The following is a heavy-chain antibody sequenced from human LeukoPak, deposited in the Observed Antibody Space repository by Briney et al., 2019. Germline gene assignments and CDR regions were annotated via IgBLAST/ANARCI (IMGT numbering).Heavy chain of an antibody. CDR3: ATNPNSGYNL. V-gene: IGHV3-66*01. CDR1: GFTVSSNY. CDR2: IYSGGST. D-gene: IGHD5-12*01. Sequence: GGSLRLSCAAFGFTVSSNYMSWVRQAPGKGLEWVSVIYSGGSTYYADSVKGRFTISRDNSKNTLYLQMSTLRGEDTAVYYCATNPNSGYNLGGQGTLVTVSS. J-gene: IGHJ4*02.